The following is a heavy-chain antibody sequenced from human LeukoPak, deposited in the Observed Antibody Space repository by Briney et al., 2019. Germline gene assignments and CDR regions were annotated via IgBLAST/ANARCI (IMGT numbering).Heavy chain of an antibody. CDR3: AGGYSAGAFDI. CDR2: IYYSGST. CDR1: GGSMSSYY. Sequence: SETLSLTCTVSGGSMSSYYWSWIRQPPGKGLEWIGYIYYSGSTNYNPSLKSRVTISVDTSKNQFSLKLSSVTAADTAVYYCAGGYSAGAFDIWGQGTMVTVSS. V-gene: IGHV4-59*01. D-gene: IGHD4-23*01. J-gene: IGHJ3*02.